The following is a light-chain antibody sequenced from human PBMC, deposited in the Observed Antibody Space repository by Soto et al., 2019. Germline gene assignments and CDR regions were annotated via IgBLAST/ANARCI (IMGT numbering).Light chain of an antibody. CDR1: PSLNSL. V-gene: IGKV1-5*01. J-gene: IGKJ1*01. CDR2: DAS. CDR3: RQYNSYSSWT. Sequence: QMYLSAFALSATVKDIVTITCRASPSLNSLFAWYQQKPGRAPKLLIYDASTMESGVPSRFSGSGSGTEFTLTISSLQTDDFATYYCRQYNSYSSWTFGQGGKVDI.